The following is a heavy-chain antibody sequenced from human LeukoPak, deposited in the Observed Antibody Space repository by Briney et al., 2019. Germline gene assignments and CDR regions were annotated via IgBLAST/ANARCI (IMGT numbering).Heavy chain of an antibody. CDR1: GGSISNYY. D-gene: IGHD3-10*01. CDR2: ISYSGST. CDR3: ARETMVRGVDY. V-gene: IGHV4-59*01. J-gene: IGHJ4*02. Sequence: SETLSLTCTVSGGSISNYYWSWIRQPPGKGLEWIGYISYSGSTKYNPSLKSRVTMSVGSSKNQFSLKLSSVTAADTAVYYCARETMVRGVDYWGQGTLVTVSS.